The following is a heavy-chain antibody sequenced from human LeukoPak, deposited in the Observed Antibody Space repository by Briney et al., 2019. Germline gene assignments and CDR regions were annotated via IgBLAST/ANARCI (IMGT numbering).Heavy chain of an antibody. J-gene: IGHJ4*02. CDR3: ARRLGGGYDILAGPGKTGFDY. Sequence: SETLSLTCAVYGGSFSGYYWSWIRQPPGKGLEWIGEINHSGSTNYNPSLKSRVTISVDTSKNQFYLKLSSVTAADTAVYYCARRLGGGYDILAGPGKTGFDYWGQGTLVTVSS. CDR1: GGSFSGYY. V-gene: IGHV4-34*01. CDR2: INHSGST. D-gene: IGHD3-9*01.